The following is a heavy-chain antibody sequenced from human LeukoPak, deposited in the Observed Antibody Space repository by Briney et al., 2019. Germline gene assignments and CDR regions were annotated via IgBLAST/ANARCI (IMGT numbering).Heavy chain of an antibody. V-gene: IGHV3-23*01. CDR3: AKDKIVGDGRWDFDH. CDR1: GFTFGEYA. J-gene: IGHJ5*02. Sequence: GGSLRLSCTASGFTFGEYAVSWFRQAPGKGLEWVSGIVGSSGNTYYADSVKGRFTISRDISKSTLYLQMNSLRVEDTAQYYCAKDKIVGDGRWDFDHWGRGTLVTVSS. D-gene: IGHD1-26*01. CDR2: IVGSSGNT.